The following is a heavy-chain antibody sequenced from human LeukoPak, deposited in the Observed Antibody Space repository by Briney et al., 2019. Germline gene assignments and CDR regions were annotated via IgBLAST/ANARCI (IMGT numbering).Heavy chain of an antibody. CDR2: ISSSSSYI. CDR1: GFTFSDYY. Sequence: GGSLRLSCVTSGFTFSDYYISWVRQAPGKGLEWVSSISSSSSYIYYADSVKGRFTISRDNAKNSLYLQMNSLRAEDTAVYYCARAWGIQLWYGMDVWGQGTTVTVSS. D-gene: IGHD5-18*01. CDR3: ARAWGIQLWYGMDV. V-gene: IGHV3-21*01. J-gene: IGHJ6*02.